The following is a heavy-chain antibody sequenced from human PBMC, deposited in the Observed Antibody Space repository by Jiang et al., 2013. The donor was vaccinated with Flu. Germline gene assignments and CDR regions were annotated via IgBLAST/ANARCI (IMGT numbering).Heavy chain of an antibody. CDR1: TFTSYD. J-gene: IGHJ4*02. V-gene: IGHV1-8*01. D-gene: IGHD1-26*01. CDR3: ARPNSGSYYVDY. Sequence: TFTSYDINWVRQATGQGLEWMGWMNPNSGNTGYAQKFQGRVTMTRNTSISTAYMELSSLRSEDTAVYYCARPNSGSYYVDYWGQGTLVTVSS. CDR2: MNPNSGNT.